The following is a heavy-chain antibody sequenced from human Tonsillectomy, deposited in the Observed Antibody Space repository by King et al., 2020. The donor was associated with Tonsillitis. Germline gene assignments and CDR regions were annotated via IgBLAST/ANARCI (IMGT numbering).Heavy chain of an antibody. CDR3: VKVRSVSYTTSFDY. J-gene: IGHJ4*02. Sequence: VQLVESGGGVVQPGGSLRLSCTASRFTFTRDMHWVRQAPGKGLEWVASIRSDGSNKYYGDSVKGRFTISRDNSKNTLFLQMNSLRAEDTALYHCVKVRSVSYTTSFDYWGQGTLVTVSS. D-gene: IGHD3-10*01. CDR2: IRSDGSNK. V-gene: IGHV3-30*02. CDR1: RFTFTRD.